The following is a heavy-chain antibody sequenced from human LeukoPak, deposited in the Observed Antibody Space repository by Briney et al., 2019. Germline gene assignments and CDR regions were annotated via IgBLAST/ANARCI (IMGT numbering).Heavy chain of an antibody. Sequence: GGSLRLSCAASGFNFSSYWMHWVRQAPGKGLVWIPRINYDGTTTSYADSVKGRFTISRDNAKNSLYLQMNSLRAEDTAVYYCARGNDYWGQGTLVTVSS. CDR2: INYDGTTT. V-gene: IGHV3-74*01. J-gene: IGHJ4*02. CDR1: GFNFSSYW. CDR3: ARGNDY.